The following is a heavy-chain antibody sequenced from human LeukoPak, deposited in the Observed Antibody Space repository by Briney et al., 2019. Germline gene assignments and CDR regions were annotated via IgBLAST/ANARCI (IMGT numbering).Heavy chain of an antibody. CDR2: INQDGSEK. CDR1: GFIFSNAW. J-gene: IGHJ4*02. Sequence: PGGSLRLSCEASGFIFSNAWMSWVRQAPGKGLEWVANINQDGSEKYYVDSVKGRFTISRMYLQMNSLRAEDTAVYYCVRGGYYFDYWGQGTLVTVSS. CDR3: VRGGYYFDY. V-gene: IGHV3-7*01. D-gene: IGHD3-22*01.